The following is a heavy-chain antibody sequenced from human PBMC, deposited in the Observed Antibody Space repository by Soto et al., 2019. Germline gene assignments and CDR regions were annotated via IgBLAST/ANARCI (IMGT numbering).Heavy chain of an antibody. V-gene: IGHV4-59*08. CDR2: IYYSGST. CDR1: GGSISSYY. CDR3: ARHAYCSGGLCYFDY. J-gene: IGHJ4*02. Sequence: SETLSLTCTVSGGSISSYYWSWIRQPPGKGLEWIGYIYYSGSTNYNPSLKSRVTISVDTSKNQFSLKLSSVTAADTAVYYCARHAYCSGGLCYFDYWGQGTLVTVSS. D-gene: IGHD2-15*01.